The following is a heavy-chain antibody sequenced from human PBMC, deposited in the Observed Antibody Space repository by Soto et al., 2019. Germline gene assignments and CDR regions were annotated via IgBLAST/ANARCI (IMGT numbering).Heavy chain of an antibody. CDR1: GYSFSDYD. Sequence: QVQLVQSGAEVKKPGASVKVSCKTSGYSFSDYDINWLRQASGQGLEWMGWMNPDSGKTGYSQKFQGRLTMTGDTSTSKAYMELSSLTSDDTAMYYCARDSPSRRVTPFDYWGQGTLVTVSS. V-gene: IGHV1-8*01. CDR2: MNPDSGKT. CDR3: ARDSPSRRVTPFDY. J-gene: IGHJ4*02. D-gene: IGHD5-18*01.